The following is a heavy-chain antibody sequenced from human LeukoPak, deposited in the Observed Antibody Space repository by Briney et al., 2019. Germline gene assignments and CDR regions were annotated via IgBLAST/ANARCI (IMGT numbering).Heavy chain of an antibody. CDR3: ARSTRTYYYDSSGYLRDLQFDY. D-gene: IGHD3-22*01. J-gene: IGHJ4*02. Sequence: PGGSLRLSCAASGFTVSDNYMSWVRQPPGKGLEWVAVIYSGGTTYNAASVKGRFTISTDNAKNSLYLQMNSLRAEDTAVYYCARSTRTYYYDSSGYLRDLQFDYWGQGTLVTVSS. CDR1: GFTVSDNY. CDR2: IYSGGTT. V-gene: IGHV3-66*01.